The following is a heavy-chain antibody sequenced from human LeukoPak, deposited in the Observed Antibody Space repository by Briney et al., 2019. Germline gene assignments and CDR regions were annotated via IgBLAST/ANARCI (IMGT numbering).Heavy chain of an antibody. J-gene: IGHJ4*02. CDR2: ISYDGSNK. D-gene: IGHD1-7*01. V-gene: IGHV3-30*18. CDR1: GFTFSSYG. CDR3: AKASRITGTKDY. Sequence: GGSLRLSCAASGFTFSSYGMHWVRQAPGKGLEWVAVISYDGSNKYYADSVKGRFTISRDNSKNTLYLQMNSLRAEDTAVYYCAKASRITGTKDYWGQGTLVTVSS.